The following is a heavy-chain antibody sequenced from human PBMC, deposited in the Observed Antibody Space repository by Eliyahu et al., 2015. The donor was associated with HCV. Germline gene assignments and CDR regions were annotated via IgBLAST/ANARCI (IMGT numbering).Heavy chain of an antibody. CDR2: INRSGSA. J-gene: IGHJ4*02. CDR1: GGXFXGYY. CDR3: ARGRRFYESSAHSSILYS. Sequence: QVQLQQWGAGLLKPSETLSLTCAVYGGXFXGYYWPWIRQPPGKGLEWIXEINRSGSASLNPSLKSRVTISVDTSKNQFSLKLSSVTAADTAVYYCARGRRFYESSAHSSILYSWGQGTLVTVSS. V-gene: IGHV4-34*01. D-gene: IGHD3-22*01.